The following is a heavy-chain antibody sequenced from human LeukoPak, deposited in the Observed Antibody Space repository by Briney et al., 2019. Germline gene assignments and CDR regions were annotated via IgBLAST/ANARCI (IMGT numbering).Heavy chain of an antibody. CDR3: ANPSSSWHDAFDM. V-gene: IGHV1-18*01. D-gene: IGHD6-19*01. CDR2: ISPHTANT. J-gene: IGHJ3*02. Sequence: AAVKLSCYASGYTFTSYGFTMLRQAPGPGLGLLGWISPHTANTCYSEKFQGRVTMTRDPSTNTAYMELKSLKSDDTAVYYCANPSSSWHDAFDMWGQGTMVIVSP. CDR1: GYTFTSYG.